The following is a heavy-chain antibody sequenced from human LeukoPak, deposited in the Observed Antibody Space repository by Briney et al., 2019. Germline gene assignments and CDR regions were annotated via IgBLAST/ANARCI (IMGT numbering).Heavy chain of an antibody. CDR1: GFTFSSYA. CDR2: ISYDGSNK. V-gene: IGHV3-30-3*01. Sequence: GRSLRLSCAASGFTFSSYAMHWVRQAPGKGLEWVAVISYDGSNKYYADSVKGRFTISRDSSKNTLYLQMNSLIAEDTAVYCCGRDARNFRPFYYWGQGTPVTV. D-gene: IGHD6-6*01. J-gene: IGHJ4*01. CDR3: GRDARNFRPFYY.